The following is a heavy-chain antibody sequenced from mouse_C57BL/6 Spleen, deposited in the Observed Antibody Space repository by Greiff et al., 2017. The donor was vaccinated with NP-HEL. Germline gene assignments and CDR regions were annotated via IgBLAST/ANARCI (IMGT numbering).Heavy chain of an antibody. CDR3: AGRDYDAMDY. CDR2: ISRGSGSI. Sequence: EVKVVESGGGLVKPGGSLKLSCAASGFTFSDYGMHWVRQAPEKGLEWVAYISRGSGSIYYADTVKGRFTISSDNAKNTLFLQMTSLRSEDTAMYYCAGRDYDAMDYWGQGTSVTVSS. J-gene: IGHJ4*01. CDR1: GFTFSDYG. V-gene: IGHV5-17*01.